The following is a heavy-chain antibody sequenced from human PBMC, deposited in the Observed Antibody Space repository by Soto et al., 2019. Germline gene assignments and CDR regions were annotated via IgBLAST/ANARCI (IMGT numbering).Heavy chain of an antibody. CDR2: IWYDGSNK. Sequence: QVQLVEFGGGVVQPGRSLRLSCAASGFTFSSYGMHWVRQAPGKGLEWVAVIWYDGSNKYYADSVKGRFTISRDNSKNTLYLQMNSLRAEDTAVYYCARVACSGGSCYQSRTPRSRIHYYGMDVWGQGTTVTVSS. D-gene: IGHD2-15*01. V-gene: IGHV3-33*01. CDR3: ARVACSGGSCYQSRTPRSRIHYYGMDV. J-gene: IGHJ6*02. CDR1: GFTFSSYG.